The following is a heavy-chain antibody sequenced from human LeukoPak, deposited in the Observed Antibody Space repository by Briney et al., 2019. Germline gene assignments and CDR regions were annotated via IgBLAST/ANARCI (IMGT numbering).Heavy chain of an antibody. CDR2: IYTSGST. Sequence: KSSETLSLTCTVSGGSISSYYWSWIRQPAGKGLEWIGRIYTSGSTNYNPSLKSRVTMSVDTSKNQFSLKLSSVTAEDTAVYYCARAAYCGGDCLYDAFDIWGQGTMVTVSS. V-gene: IGHV4-4*07. D-gene: IGHD2-21*02. CDR1: GGSISSYY. J-gene: IGHJ3*02. CDR3: ARAAYCGGDCLYDAFDI.